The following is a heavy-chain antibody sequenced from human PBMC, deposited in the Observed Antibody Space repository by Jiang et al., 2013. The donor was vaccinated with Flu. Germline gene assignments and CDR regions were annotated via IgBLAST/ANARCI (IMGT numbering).Heavy chain of an antibody. Sequence: GGVVQPGRSLRLSCAASGFTFSSYAMHWVRQAPGKGLEWVAVISYDGSNKYYADSVKGRFTISRDNSKNTLYLQMNSLRAEDTAVYYCARDKGSGSYYKEAFDIWGQGTMVTVSS. CDR1: GFTFSSYA. V-gene: IGHV3-30*01. CDR2: ISYDGSNK. D-gene: IGHD3-10*01. CDR3: ARDKGSGSYYKEAFDI. J-gene: IGHJ3*02.